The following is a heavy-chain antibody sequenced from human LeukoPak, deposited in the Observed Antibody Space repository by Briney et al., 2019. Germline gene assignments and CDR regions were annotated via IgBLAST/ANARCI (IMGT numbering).Heavy chain of an antibody. D-gene: IGHD6-13*01. CDR2: IYYSGST. V-gene: IGHV4-39*01. Sequence: SETLSLTCTVSGGSISSSSYYWGWIRQPPGKGLEWIGSIYYSGSTYYNPSLKSRVTISVDTSKNQFSLKLSSVTAADTAVYYCAGIAAVGTWYFQQWGQGTLVTVSS. CDR3: AGIAAVGTWYFQQ. J-gene: IGHJ1*01. CDR1: GGSISSSSYY.